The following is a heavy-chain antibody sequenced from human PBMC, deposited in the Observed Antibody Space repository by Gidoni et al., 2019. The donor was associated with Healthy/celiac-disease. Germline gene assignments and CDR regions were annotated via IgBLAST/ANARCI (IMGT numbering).Heavy chain of an antibody. D-gene: IGHD2-21*01. J-gene: IGHJ4*02. Sequence: EVQLVESGGGLVQAGRSLRLSCTASGFTFGDYALRWFRQAPGKGLEWLGFIRSKAYGGTTEYAASVKGRFTISRDDSKSIAYLQMNSLKTEDTAVYYCTRVPHIVVVIAIVNPPDYWGQGTLVTVSS. CDR2: IRSKAYGGTT. CDR3: TRVPHIVVVIAIVNPPDY. CDR1: GFTFGDYA. V-gene: IGHV3-49*03.